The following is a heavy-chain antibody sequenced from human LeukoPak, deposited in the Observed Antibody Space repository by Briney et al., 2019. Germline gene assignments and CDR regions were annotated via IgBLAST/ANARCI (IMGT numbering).Heavy chain of an antibody. V-gene: IGHV3-23*01. CDR2: ISAGGGST. CDR3: AKDAAGPEY. Sequence: GGSLRLSCAVSGLTFSDYSMAWVRQAPGKGLFWVSGISAGGGSTYYADSVKGRFTISRDDSRSTLYLQMNSLSAEDTAVYYCAKDAAGPEYWGREPWSPSPQ. CDR1: GLTFSDYS. D-gene: IGHD6-13*01. J-gene: IGHJ4*02.